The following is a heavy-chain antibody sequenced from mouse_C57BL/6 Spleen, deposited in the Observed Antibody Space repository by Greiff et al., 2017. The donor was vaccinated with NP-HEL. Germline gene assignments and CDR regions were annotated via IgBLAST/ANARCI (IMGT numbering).Heavy chain of an antibody. CDR1: GYTFTDYN. Sequence: EVKLMESGPELVKPGASVKIPCKASGYTFTDYNMDWVKQSHGKSLEWIGDINPNNGGTIYNQKFKGKATLTVDKSSSTAYMELRSLTSEDTAVYYCARGDYYGSSPYWYFDVWGTGTTVTVSS. CDR2: INPNNGGT. J-gene: IGHJ1*03. V-gene: IGHV1-18*01. D-gene: IGHD1-1*01. CDR3: ARGDYYGSSPYWYFDV.